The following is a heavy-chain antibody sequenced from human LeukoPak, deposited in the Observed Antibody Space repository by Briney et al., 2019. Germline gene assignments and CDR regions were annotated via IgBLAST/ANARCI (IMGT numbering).Heavy chain of an antibody. Sequence: ASVKVSCKASGFTFTAYYMRWVRQAPGQGLEWMGWINPNGGVTNYAQKFQGRVSMTRDKSISTVYMDLNRLRSDDTAVYYCARDGGTAMGVIDYWGQGTPVTVSS. CDR2: INPNGGVT. J-gene: IGHJ4*02. V-gene: IGHV1-2*02. CDR3: ARDGGTAMGVIDY. CDR1: GFTFTAYY. D-gene: IGHD5-18*01.